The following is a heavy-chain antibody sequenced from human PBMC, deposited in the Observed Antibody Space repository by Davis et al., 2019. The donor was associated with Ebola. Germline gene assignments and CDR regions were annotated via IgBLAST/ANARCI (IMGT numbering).Heavy chain of an antibody. CDR2: IKSKTDGGTT. CDR3: TTRGGSSSSFGAFDI. J-gene: IGHJ3*02. CDR1: GFTFSNAW. Sequence: GESLKISCAASGFTFSNAWMSWVRQAPGKGLEWVGRIKSKTDGGTTDYAAPVKGRFTISRDDSKNTLYLQMNSLKTEDTAVYYCTTRGGSSSSFGAFDIWGQGTMVTVSS. V-gene: IGHV3-15*01. D-gene: IGHD6-6*01.